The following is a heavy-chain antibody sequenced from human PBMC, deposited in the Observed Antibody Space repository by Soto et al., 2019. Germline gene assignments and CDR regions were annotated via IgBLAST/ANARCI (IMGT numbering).Heavy chain of an antibody. V-gene: IGHV1-3*05. Sequence: QVQLVQSGAEEKKPGASVTVSCKASGYTFSDYAIHWVRQAPGQRPEWMGWINAGNGNTKYSQKFQGRVTITRDTSASTAYMELSSLRSEDTAVYYCARGTPVWFDPWGQGTLVTVSS. CDR2: INAGNGNT. J-gene: IGHJ5*02. CDR3: ARGTPVWFDP. CDR1: GYTFSDYA. D-gene: IGHD3-10*01.